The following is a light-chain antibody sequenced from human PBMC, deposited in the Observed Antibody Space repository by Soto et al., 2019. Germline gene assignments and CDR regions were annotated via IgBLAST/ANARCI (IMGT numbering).Light chain of an antibody. V-gene: IGKV1-33*01. CDR2: DAS. CDR1: QDIRNY. J-gene: IGKJ4*01. CDR3: QQYRNLVALT. Sequence: DIQMTQSPSSLSAPVGDRVTITCRASQDIRNYLNWYQQKPGKAPKLLIYDASNLETGVPSRFSGSGSGTDFTFTISSLQPEDIATYYCQQYRNLVALTFGGGTKVDI.